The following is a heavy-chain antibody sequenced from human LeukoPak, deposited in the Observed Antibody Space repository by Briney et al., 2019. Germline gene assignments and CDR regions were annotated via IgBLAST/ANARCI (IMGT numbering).Heavy chain of an antibody. CDR3: AKDVLYSNPYYYYYYHMDV. D-gene: IGHD4-11*01. CDR2: IRYDGSNK. J-gene: IGHJ6*03. V-gene: IGHV3-30*02. CDR1: GFTFSSYG. Sequence: PGGSLRLSCAASGFTFSSYGMHWVRQAPGKGLEWVAFIRYDGSNKYYADSVKGRFTISRDNSKNTLYLQMNSLRAEDTAVYYCAKDVLYSNPYYYYYYHMDVWGKGTTVTVSS.